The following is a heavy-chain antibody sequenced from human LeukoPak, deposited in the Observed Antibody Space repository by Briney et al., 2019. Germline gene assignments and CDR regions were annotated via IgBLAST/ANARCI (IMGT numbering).Heavy chain of an antibody. Sequence: GGSLRLSCAASGFTVSSNDMSWVRQPPGKGLEWVSVIYSGGSTYYADSVKGRFTISRDNSKNTLFLQMNSLRAEDTAVYYCARGGSYYYYYGMDVWGQGTTVTVSS. J-gene: IGHJ6*02. D-gene: IGHD1-26*01. CDR2: IYSGGST. V-gene: IGHV3-53*01. CDR1: GFTVSSND. CDR3: ARGGSYYYYYGMDV.